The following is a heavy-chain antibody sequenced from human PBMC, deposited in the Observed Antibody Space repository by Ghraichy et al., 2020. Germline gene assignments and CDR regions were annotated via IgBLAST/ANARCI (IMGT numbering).Heavy chain of an antibody. D-gene: IGHD2-2*01. CDR1: GGSISSYY. J-gene: IGHJ3*02. V-gene: IGHV4-59*01. Sequence: SETLSLTCTVSGGSISSYYWSWIRQPPGKGLEWIGYIYYSGSTNYNPSLKSRVTISVDTSKNQFSLKLSSVTAADTAVYYCARDSRGEKDAFDIWGQGTMVTVSS. CDR2: IYYSGST. CDR3: ARDSRGEKDAFDI.